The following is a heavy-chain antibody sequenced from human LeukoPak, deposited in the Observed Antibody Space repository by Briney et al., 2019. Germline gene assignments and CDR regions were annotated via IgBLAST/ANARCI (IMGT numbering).Heavy chain of an antibody. Sequence: PGGSLRLSCAASGFTFSSYGMHWVRQAPGKGLEWVAVIWYDGSNKYYADSVKGRFTISRDNSKNTLYLQMNSLKTEDTAVYYCTTLRGGSYDWGQGTLVTVSS. CDR2: IWYDGSNK. V-gene: IGHV3-33*01. CDR1: GFTFSSYG. D-gene: IGHD1-26*01. CDR3: TTLRGGSYD. J-gene: IGHJ4*02.